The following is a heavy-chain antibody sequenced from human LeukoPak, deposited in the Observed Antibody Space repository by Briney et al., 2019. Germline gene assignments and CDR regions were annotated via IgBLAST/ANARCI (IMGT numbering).Heavy chain of an antibody. CDR1: GFTFSSYG. V-gene: IGHV3-33*01. CDR3: ARAQHDIVLMVYAII. Sequence: GGSLRLSCAASGFTFSSYGMHWVRQAPGKGLEWVAVIWYDGSNKYYADSVKGRFTISRDNAKNSLYLQMNSLRAEDTAVYYCARAQHDIVLMVYAIIWGQGTLVTVSS. D-gene: IGHD2-8*01. J-gene: IGHJ4*02. CDR2: IWYDGSNK.